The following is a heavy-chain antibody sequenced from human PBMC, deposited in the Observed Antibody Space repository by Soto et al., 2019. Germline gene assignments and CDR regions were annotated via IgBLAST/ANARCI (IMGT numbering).Heavy chain of an antibody. V-gene: IGHV1-2*02. J-gene: IGHJ6*02. Sequence: ASVKVSCKASGYTFTSYYMHWVRQAPGQGLEWMGWINPNSGGANYAQKFQGRVTMTMDTSISTAYMELSRLRSDDTAVYDCARADYSHYGMDVWGQGTTVTVSS. CDR1: GYTFTSYY. CDR2: INPNSGGA. CDR3: ARADYSHYGMDV.